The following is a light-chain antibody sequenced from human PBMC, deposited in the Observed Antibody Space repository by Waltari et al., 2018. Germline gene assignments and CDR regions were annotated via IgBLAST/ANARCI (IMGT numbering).Light chain of an antibody. V-gene: IGLV3-1*01. CDR3: QAWDSSTVI. Sequence: SYELTQPPSVYMSPGQTASITCSGDKLGDKYVCWYQKKPGQPPVLVIYQDNKRPSGIPERFSGSNSGNTATLTISGTQALDEADYYCQAWDSSTVIFGGGTKLTVL. CDR2: QDN. J-gene: IGLJ2*01. CDR1: KLGDKY.